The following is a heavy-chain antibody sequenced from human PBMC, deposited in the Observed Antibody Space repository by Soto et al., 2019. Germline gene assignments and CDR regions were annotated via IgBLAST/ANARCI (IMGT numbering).Heavy chain of an antibody. CDR1: GYYISSGYY. CDR2: IYHSGST. V-gene: IGHV4-38-2*01. CDR3: VRSGGTYPDH. Sequence: PSETLSLTCAVSGYYISSGYYWACIRQPPGKGLEWIGNIYHSGSTYYNPSLNSRVTMSVDTSKNQFSLSLRSATAADTAIYYCVRSGGTYPDHWGQGALVTVSS. D-gene: IGHD2-15*01. J-gene: IGHJ4*02.